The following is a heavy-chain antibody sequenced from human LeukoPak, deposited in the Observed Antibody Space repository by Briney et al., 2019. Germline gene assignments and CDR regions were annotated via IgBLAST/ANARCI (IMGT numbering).Heavy chain of an antibody. CDR1: GGSISSGGYS. J-gene: IGHJ5*02. D-gene: IGHD4-23*01. Sequence: SETLSLTCAVSGGSISSGGYSWSWIRQPPGKGLEWIGRIYHSGSTYYNPSLKSRVTISVDRSKNQFSLKLSSVTAADTAVYYCAREGVPYSRTVGWFDPWGQGTLVTVSS. CDR2: IYHSGST. V-gene: IGHV4-30-2*01. CDR3: AREGVPYSRTVGWFDP.